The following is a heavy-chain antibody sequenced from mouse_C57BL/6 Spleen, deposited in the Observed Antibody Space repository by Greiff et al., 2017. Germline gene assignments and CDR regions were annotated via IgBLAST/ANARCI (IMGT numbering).Heavy chain of an antibody. CDR3: TTGPRWYFDV. CDR2: IDPENGDT. Sequence: DVQLVESGAELVRPGASVKLSCTASGFNIKDDYMHWVKQRPEQGLEWIGWIDPENGDTEYASKFQGKATITADTSSNTAYLQLSSLTSEDTAVYYCTTGPRWYFDVWGTGTTVTVSS. CDR1: GFNIKDDY. V-gene: IGHV14-4*01. J-gene: IGHJ1*03.